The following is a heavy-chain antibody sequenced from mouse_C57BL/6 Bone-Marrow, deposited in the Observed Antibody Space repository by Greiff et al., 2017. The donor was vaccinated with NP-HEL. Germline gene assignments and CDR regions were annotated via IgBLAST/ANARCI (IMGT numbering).Heavy chain of an antibody. V-gene: IGHV14-1*01. Sequence: DVQLQESGAELVRPGASVKLSCTASGFNIKDYYMHWVKQRPEQGLEWIGRIDPEDGDTEYAPKFQGKATMTADTSSNTAYLQLSSLTSEDTAVYYRTTIFSYYYGSSYDDYWGQGTTLTVSS. J-gene: IGHJ2*01. CDR1: GFNIKDYY. D-gene: IGHD1-1*01. CDR2: IDPEDGDT. CDR3: TTIFSYYYGSSYDDY.